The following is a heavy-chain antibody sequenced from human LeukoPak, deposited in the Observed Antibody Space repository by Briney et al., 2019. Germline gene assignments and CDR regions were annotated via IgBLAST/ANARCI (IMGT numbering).Heavy chain of an antibody. J-gene: IGHJ4*02. V-gene: IGHV1-8*03. D-gene: IGHD3-3*01. Sequence: SVKVSYKASGYTFTSYDINWVRQATGQGLEWMGWMNPKSGNTGYAQKFQGRVTITRNTSISTAYMELSSLRSEDTAVYYCARGPYYDFCSGYYKGDYFDYWGQGTLVTVSS. CDR1: GYTFTSYD. CDR2: MNPKSGNT. CDR3: ARGPYYDFCSGYYKGDYFDY.